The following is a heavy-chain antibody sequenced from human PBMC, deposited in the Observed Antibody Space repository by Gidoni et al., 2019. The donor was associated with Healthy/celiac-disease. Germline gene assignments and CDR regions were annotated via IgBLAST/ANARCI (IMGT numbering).Heavy chain of an antibody. CDR2: IYHSGST. V-gene: IGHV4-4*02. CDR3: ARAGYSYGYFDY. CDR1: AGSISSSNW. J-gene: IGHJ4*02. Sequence: QVQLQESGPGLVKPSRTLSLTCAASAGSISSSNWWSWVRQPPEKGLEWIGEIYHSGSTNYNPSLKSRVTISVDKSKNQFSLKLSSVTAADTAVYYCARAGYSYGYFDYWGQGTLVTVSS. D-gene: IGHD5-18*01.